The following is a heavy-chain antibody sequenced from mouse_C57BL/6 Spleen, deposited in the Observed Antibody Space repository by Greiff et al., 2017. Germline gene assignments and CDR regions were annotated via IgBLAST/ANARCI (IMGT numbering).Heavy chain of an antibody. CDR2: IYPSSGNT. V-gene: IGHV1-81*01. J-gene: IGHJ1*03. D-gene: IGHD2-2*01. Sequence: VQLLQSGAELARPGASVKLSCKASGYTFTSYGISWVKQRTGQGLEWIGEIYPSSGNTYYNEKFKGQAPLTANKSSSTAYMELRSLTSEDSAVYFCARVYGDDGYFDVWGTGTTVTVSS. CDR3: ARVYGDDGYFDV. CDR1: GYTFTSYG.